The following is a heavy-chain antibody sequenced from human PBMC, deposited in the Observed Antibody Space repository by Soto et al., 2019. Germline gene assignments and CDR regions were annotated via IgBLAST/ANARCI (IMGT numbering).Heavy chain of an antibody. Sequence: ETLSLTCTVSGGSVSSNYWSWIRQPPGKGLEWIGYFYSSGSTNYNPSLKSRVTISVDTSKNHFSLKLSSVTAADTAVYYCATSHSRGWFDYWGQGILVTVSS. CDR1: GGSVSSNY. V-gene: IGHV4-59*08. CDR3: ATSHSRGWFDY. J-gene: IGHJ4*02. D-gene: IGHD6-19*01. CDR2: FYSSGST.